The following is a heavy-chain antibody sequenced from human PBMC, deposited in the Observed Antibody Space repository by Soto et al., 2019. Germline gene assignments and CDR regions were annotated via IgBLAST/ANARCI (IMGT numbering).Heavy chain of an antibody. D-gene: IGHD6-19*01. CDR1: GFSLNTRGVG. V-gene: IGHV2-5*02. CDR3: AHDSSGWYGFDY. Sequence: QITLKESGPTLVKPTQTLTLTCTFSGFSLNTRGVGVGWIRQPPGKALEWLALIYWDDDKRYSPSLKSRLTITKDTSKNQEVLTMTSMDPVDTGTYYCAHDSSGWYGFDYWGQGTLVTVSS. J-gene: IGHJ4*02. CDR2: IYWDDDK.